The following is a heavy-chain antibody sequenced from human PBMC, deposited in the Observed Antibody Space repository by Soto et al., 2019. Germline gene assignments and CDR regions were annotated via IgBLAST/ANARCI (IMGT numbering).Heavy chain of an antibody. CDR2: IIPIFGTA. CDR1: GGTFSSYS. J-gene: IGHJ4*02. D-gene: IGHD1-26*01. V-gene: IGHV1-69*01. CDR3: ARNGGRDSGGIDY. Sequence: QVQLVQSGAEVKKPGSSVKVSCKASGGTFSSYSINWVRQAPGQGLEWMGEIIPIFGTANYAQKFQGRVTIPADAPTSTAYMELSSLRSEDTVRYYCARNGGRDSGGIDYWGQETLVSVSS.